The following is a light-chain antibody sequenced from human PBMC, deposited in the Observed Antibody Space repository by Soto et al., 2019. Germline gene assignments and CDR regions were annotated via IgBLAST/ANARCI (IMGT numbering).Light chain of an antibody. J-gene: IGKJ2*01. CDR3: QQASSFPHT. CDR2: ATS. V-gene: IGKV1-12*01. Sequence: DIQMTQSPSSVSAPVGDRVTISCRASQDISKWLAWFQQKPGKAPKLLISATSTLQSGVPSRFGGSGSGTEFTLTIQSLQPDDIGTYYCQQASSFPHTFGQGTQVEIK. CDR1: QDISKW.